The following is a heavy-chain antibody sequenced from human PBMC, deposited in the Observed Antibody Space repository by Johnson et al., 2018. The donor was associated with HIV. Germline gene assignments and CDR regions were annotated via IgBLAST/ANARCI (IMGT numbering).Heavy chain of an antibody. D-gene: IGHD3-22*01. J-gene: IGHJ3*01. V-gene: IGHV3-30*02. CDR1: GFTFSSNA. CDR3: AREGNYYDSSSHAFDF. Sequence: QVQLVESGGGVVQPGGSLRLSCAAYGFTFSSNAMHWVRQAPGKGLEWVAFIWYDGSRKYYPDSVKGRFTISRVNSKNLLYLQMNSLRVEDTAVYYCAREGNYYDSSSHAFDFWGPGTMVTVSS. CDR2: IWYDGSRK.